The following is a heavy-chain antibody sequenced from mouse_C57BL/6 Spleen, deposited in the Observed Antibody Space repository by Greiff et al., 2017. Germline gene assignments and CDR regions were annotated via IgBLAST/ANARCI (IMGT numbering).Heavy chain of an antibody. J-gene: IGHJ3*01. D-gene: IGHD1-1*01. CDR3: ARETTGFAY. Sequence: EVKVEESGPGLVKPSQSLSLTCSVTGYSITSGYYWNWIRQFPGNKLEWMGYISYDGSNNYNPSLKNRISITRDTSKNQFFLKLNSVTTEDTATYYCARETTGFAYWGQGTLVTVSA. V-gene: IGHV3-6*01. CDR1: GYSITSGYY. CDR2: ISYDGSN.